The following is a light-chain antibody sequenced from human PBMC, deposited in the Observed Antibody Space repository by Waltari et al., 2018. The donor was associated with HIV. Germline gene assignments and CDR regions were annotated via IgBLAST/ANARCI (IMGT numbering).Light chain of an antibody. Sequence: QSPLSPPRPVSGSPRQSVTFSFTGSTVRTSFFFSWYPHYPGKAPKVLFYDVNKRPSGVPDRVSGSKSFNTASLTISGLQPEDEADDFCCSYAGRFTYVFGTGTKVTVL. CDR1: TVRTSFF. V-gene: IGLV2-11*01. CDR2: DVN. CDR3: CSYAGRFTYV. J-gene: IGLJ1*01.